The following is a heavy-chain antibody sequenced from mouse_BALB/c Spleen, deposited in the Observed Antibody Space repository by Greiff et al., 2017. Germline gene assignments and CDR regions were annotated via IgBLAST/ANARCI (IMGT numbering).Heavy chain of an antibody. D-gene: IGHD4-1*01. J-gene: IGHJ2*01. CDR3: ARDLLGRFDY. CDR2: IRNKANGYTT. V-gene: IGHV7-3*02. Sequence: EVHLVESGGGLVQPGGSLRLSCATSGFTFTDYYMSWVRQPPGKALEWLGFIRNKANGYTTEYSASVKGRFTISRDNSQSILYLQMNTLRAEDSATYYCARDLLGRFDYWGQGTTLTVSS. CDR1: GFTFTDYY.